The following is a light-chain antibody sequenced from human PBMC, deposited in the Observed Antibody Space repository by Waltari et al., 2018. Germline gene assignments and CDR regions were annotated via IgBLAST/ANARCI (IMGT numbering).Light chain of an antibody. CDR2: AAS. Sequence: DIQMTHSPSSLSASVGDRVSVTCRASQSITSYLNWYQQKPGKAPELLISAASSLQRGVPSRFSGSGSGTDFTLTISSLRPEDFATSYCQQRYTTPFTLGPGTKVDI. V-gene: IGKV1-39*01. CDR3: QQRYTTPFT. CDR1: QSITSY. J-gene: IGKJ3*01.